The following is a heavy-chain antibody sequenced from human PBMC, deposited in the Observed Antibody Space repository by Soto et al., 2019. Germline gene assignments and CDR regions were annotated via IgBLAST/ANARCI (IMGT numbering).Heavy chain of an antibody. V-gene: IGHV1-69*04. Sequence: ASVKVSCKASGGTFSSYTISWVRQAPGQGLEWMGRIIPILGIANYAQKFQGRVTITADKSTSTAYMELSSLRSEDTAVYYCARDPVRQDGWGGQDDYWGQGTLVTVSS. CDR1: GGTFSSYT. CDR2: IIPILGIA. D-gene: IGHD6-19*01. J-gene: IGHJ4*02. CDR3: ARDPVRQDGWGGQDDY.